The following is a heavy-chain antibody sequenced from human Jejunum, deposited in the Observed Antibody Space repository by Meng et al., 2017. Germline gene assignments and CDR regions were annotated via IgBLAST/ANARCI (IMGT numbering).Heavy chain of an antibody. J-gene: IGHJ4*02. CDR3: ARLVKS. D-gene: IGHD4-23*01. V-gene: IGHV3-23*04. CDR1: GFTFSGVS. CDR2: FTGSNNT. Sequence: EVQVVASGGGCVQPGGSLRLSCAASGFTFSGVSMSWVRQAPGKGLEWISVFTGSNNTYYADSVKGRFTVSRDDSKNTLFLQMNSLRGEDTAVYYCARLVKSWGQGTLVTVSS.